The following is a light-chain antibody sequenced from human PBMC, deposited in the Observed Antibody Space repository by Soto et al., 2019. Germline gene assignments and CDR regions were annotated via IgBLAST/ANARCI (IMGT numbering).Light chain of an antibody. J-gene: IGLJ3*02. V-gene: IGLV2-8*01. CDR1: SSDVGGYNY. Sequence: SALTQPPSASGSPGQSVTISCTGTSSDVGGYNYVSWYQQHPGKAPKLMIYEVSKRPSGVPDRFSGSKSGNTTSLNVSGLQAEYEADYYCSSYAGSNLWVFGGGTKLTVL. CDR2: EVS. CDR3: SSYAGSNLWV.